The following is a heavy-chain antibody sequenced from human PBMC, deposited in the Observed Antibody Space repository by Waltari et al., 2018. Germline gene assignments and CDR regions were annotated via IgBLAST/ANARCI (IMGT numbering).Heavy chain of an antibody. CDR1: GGSISRYY. J-gene: IGHJ3*02. CDR2: IYYSGST. CDR3: AGGYSSGWYAAFDI. D-gene: IGHD6-19*01. V-gene: IGHV4-59*01. Sequence: QVQLQESGPGLVKPSETLSLTCTVSGGSISRYYWSWIRQPPGKGLEWIGYIYYSGSTNYNPSLKSRVTISVDTSKNQFSLKLSSVTAADTAVYYCAGGYSSGWYAAFDIWGQGTMVTVSS.